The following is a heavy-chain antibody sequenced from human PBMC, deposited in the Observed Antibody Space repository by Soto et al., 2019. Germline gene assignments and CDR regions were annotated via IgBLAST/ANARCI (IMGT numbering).Heavy chain of an antibody. Sequence: ESLKISCKGSGYSFTSYWIGWVRQMPGKGLEWMGTIYPGDSDTRYSPSFQGQVSISADKSTSTAYLQWSSLKASDTAMYYCARLSREEISKTFDYWGLGSLVTVSS. CDR2: IYPGDSDT. V-gene: IGHV5-51*01. CDR3: ARLSREEISKTFDY. D-gene: IGHD3-16*02. CDR1: GYSFTSYW. J-gene: IGHJ4*02.